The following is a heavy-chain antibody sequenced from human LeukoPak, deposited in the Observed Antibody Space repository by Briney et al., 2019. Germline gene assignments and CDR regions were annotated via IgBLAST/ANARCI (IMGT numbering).Heavy chain of an antibody. CDR1: GYTFTGYY. V-gene: IGHV1-2*02. CDR3: ARVNGIQLWLLNY. Sequence: ASVKVSCKASGYTFTGYYMHWVRQAPGQGLEWMGWINPNSGGTKYAQKFQGRVTMTRDTSISTAYMELSRLRSDDTAVYYCARVNGIQLWLLNYWGQGTLVTVSS. J-gene: IGHJ4*02. CDR2: INPNSGGT. D-gene: IGHD5-18*01.